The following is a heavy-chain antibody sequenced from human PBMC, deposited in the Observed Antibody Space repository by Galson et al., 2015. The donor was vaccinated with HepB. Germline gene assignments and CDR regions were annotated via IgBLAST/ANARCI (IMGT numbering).Heavy chain of an antibody. V-gene: IGHV3-23*01. CDR3: AKYSQDIVVVPAAIYADY. J-gene: IGHJ4*02. CDR1: GFTFTRYA. D-gene: IGHD2-2*01. Sequence: ASGFTFTRYALSWVRQIPGKGLEWVSAITGSGRPTHYADSVKGRFTISRDNSKNTLYLQMNSLRAEDTAIYFCAKYSQDIVVVPAAIYADYWGQGTLVTVSS. CDR2: ITGSGRPT.